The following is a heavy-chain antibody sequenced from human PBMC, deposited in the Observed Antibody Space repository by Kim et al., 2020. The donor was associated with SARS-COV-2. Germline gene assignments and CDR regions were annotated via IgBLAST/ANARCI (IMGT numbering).Heavy chain of an antibody. V-gene: IGHV3-30*04. D-gene: IGHD2-21*01. J-gene: IGHJ4*02. Sequence: GGSLRLSCAASGFTFSSYAMHWVRQAPGKGLEWVAVISYDGSNKYYVDSVKGRFTISRDNSKNTLYLQMNSLRDEDTAVYYCARDPLYCGGDCYLSPYFDYWGQGTLVTVSS. CDR2: ISYDGSNK. CDR3: ARDPLYCGGDCYLSPYFDY. CDR1: GFTFSSYA.